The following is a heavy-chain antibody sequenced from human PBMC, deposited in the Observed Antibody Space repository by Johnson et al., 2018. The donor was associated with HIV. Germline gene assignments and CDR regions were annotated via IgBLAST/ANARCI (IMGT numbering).Heavy chain of an antibody. J-gene: IGHJ3*02. Sequence: VQLVESGGGLVQPGGSLRLSCAASGFTFSSYAMSWVRQAPGKGLEWVSAISGSGGSTYYADSVKGRFTISRDNSKNTLFLQMNSLRAGDTAVYYCAKAELVGALEGGAFDIWGQGTMVTVSS. V-gene: IGHV3-23*04. CDR2: ISGSGGST. D-gene: IGHD1-26*01. CDR1: GFTFSSYA. CDR3: AKAELVGALEGGAFDI.